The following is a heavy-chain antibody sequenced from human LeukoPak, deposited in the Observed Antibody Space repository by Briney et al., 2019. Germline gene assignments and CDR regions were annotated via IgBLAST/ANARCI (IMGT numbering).Heavy chain of an antibody. J-gene: IGHJ4*02. CDR2: INPNNGDT. CDR3: ARERFYASGSVYNRIDY. Sequence: ASVKVSCKASGYTFSGYYLHWLRQAPGQGPEWMGWINPNNGDTNYEDKFRGRVTMTRDTSISTVYMELSRLTYDDTAVYFCARERFYASGSVYNRIDYWGQGTLVTVSS. V-gene: IGHV1-2*07. CDR1: GYTFSGYY. D-gene: IGHD3-10*01.